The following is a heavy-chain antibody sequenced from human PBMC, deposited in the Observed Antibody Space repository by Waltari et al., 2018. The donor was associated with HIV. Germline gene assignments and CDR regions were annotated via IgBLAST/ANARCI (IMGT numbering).Heavy chain of an antibody. CDR2: RNPNSGNT. D-gene: IGHD3-22*01. Sequence: QVQLVQSGAEVKKPGASVKVSCKASGYTFTSYDINWVRQATGQGLEWMGWRNPNSGNTGDAQKLQGRVTMTRNTSISTAYMELRSLRSEDTAVYYCARDLKVVKDTGGNYWGQGTLVTVSS. CDR1: GYTFTSYD. CDR3: ARDLKVVKDTGGNY. V-gene: IGHV1-8*01. J-gene: IGHJ4*02.